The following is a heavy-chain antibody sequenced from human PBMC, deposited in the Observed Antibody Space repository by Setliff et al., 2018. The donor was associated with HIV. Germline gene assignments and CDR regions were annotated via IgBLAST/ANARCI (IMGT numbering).Heavy chain of an antibody. J-gene: IGHJ4*02. D-gene: IGHD1-26*01. V-gene: IGHV4-39*01. Sequence: PSETLSLTCTVSGGSLTSSSYYWGWIRQPPGKGLEWLGLVYYSGSTYYNPSLKSRVTISVDTSKNQFSLKLSSVTAADTAVYYCARHAPSGSYLPLLDYWGQGTLVTVSS. CDR1: GGSLTSSSYY. CDR3: ARHAPSGSYLPLLDY. CDR2: VYYSGST.